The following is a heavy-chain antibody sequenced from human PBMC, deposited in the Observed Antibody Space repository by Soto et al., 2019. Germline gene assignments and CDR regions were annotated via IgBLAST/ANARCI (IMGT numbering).Heavy chain of an antibody. J-gene: IGHJ4*02. Sequence: EVQLVESGGGLVQPGGSLRLSCAASGFSLSNNWMYWVRQAPGKGLVWVSRINEDGRMTSHADSVRGRFTISRDNARNSLYLQLYSLRAEDTAVYYCVTGCRWGQGTLVTVSS. V-gene: IGHV3-74*01. CDR1: GFSLSNNW. CDR2: INEDGRMT. CDR3: VTGCR.